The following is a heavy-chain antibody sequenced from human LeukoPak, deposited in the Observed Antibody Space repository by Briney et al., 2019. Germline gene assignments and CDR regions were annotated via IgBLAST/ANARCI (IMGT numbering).Heavy chain of an antibody. CDR2: INAGNGNT. D-gene: IGHD2-15*01. Sequence: ASVKVSCKASGYTFTSYAMHWVRQAPGQRLEWMGWINAGNGNTKYSQEFQGRVTITRDTSTSTAYMELRSLRSDDTAVYYCARTACSGGSCYDYWGQGTLVTVSS. CDR3: ARTACSGGSCYDY. J-gene: IGHJ4*02. CDR1: GYTFTSYA. V-gene: IGHV1-3*01.